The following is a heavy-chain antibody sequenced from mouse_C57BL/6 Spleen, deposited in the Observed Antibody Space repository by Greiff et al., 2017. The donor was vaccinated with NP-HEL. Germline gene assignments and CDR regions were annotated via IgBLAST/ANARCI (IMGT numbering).Heavy chain of an antibody. CDR2: ISSGSSTI. Sequence: EVKLVESGGGLVKPGGSLKLSCAASGFTFSDYGMHWVRQAPEKGLEWVAYISSGSSTIYYADTVKGRFTISRDNAKNTLFLQMTSLRSEDTAMYYCARGPNYYGSRDYAMDYWGQGTSVTVSS. J-gene: IGHJ4*01. V-gene: IGHV5-17*01. CDR1: GFTFSDYG. D-gene: IGHD1-1*01. CDR3: ARGPNYYGSRDYAMDY.